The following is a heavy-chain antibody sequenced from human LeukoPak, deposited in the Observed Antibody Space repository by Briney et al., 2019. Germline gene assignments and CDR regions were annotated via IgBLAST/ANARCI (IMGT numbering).Heavy chain of an antibody. CDR2: INSDGSNT. CDR1: GFTFNTYW. V-gene: IGHV3-74*03. D-gene: IGHD3-22*01. Sequence: GGSLRLSCTASGFTFNTYWMHWVRQVPGKGLAWVSRINSDGSNTPYADSVKGRFTISRDNSKNTLYLQMNSLRAEDTAVYYCAKLLSSGYSTGGDYWGQGTLVTVSS. CDR3: AKLLSSGYSTGGDY. J-gene: IGHJ4*02.